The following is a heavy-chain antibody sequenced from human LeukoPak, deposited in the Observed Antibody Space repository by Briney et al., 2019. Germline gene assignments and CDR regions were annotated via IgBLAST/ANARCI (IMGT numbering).Heavy chain of an antibody. Sequence: HPGGSLRLSCAASGFTFSSYAMSWVRQAPGKGLEWVSAISGSGGSTYYADSVKGRFTISRDNSKNTLYLQMNSLRTEDTAVYYCAKDDEWELLWRGLIDYWGQGTLVTVSS. CDR1: GFTFSSYA. V-gene: IGHV3-23*01. CDR2: ISGSGGST. CDR3: AKDDEWELLWRGLIDY. D-gene: IGHD1-26*01. J-gene: IGHJ4*02.